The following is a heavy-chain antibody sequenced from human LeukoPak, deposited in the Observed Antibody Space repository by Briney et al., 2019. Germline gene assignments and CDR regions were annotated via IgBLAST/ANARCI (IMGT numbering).Heavy chain of an antibody. CDR3: ARQDSGSPNIDY. J-gene: IGHJ4*02. CDR1: GGSINSYY. Sequence: SETLSLTCTVSGGSINSYYWTWFRQPPGKGLEWVGYLYDSGRTNYNPSLKSRVTISVDTSKNQFSLKLSSVTAADTAVYYCARQDSGSPNIDYWGQGTLVTVSS. V-gene: IGHV4-59*08. D-gene: IGHD1-26*01. CDR2: LYDSGRT.